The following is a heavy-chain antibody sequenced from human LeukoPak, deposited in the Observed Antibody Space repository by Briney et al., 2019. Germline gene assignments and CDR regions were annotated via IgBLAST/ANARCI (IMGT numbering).Heavy chain of an antibody. V-gene: IGHV1-8*02. CDR2: MNPNSGNT. D-gene: IGHD3-9*01. J-gene: IGHJ5*02. Sequence: ASVKVSCKASGYTFTGYYMHWVRQAPGQGLEWMGWMNPNSGNTGYAQKFQGRVTMTRNTSISTAYMELSSLRSEDTAVYYCARGSDILTGGGWFDPWGQGTLVTVSS. CDR3: ARGSDILTGGGWFDP. CDR1: GYTFTGYY.